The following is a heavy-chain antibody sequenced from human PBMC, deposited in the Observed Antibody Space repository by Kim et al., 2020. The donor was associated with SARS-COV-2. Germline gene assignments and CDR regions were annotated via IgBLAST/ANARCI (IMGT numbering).Heavy chain of an antibody. CDR1: GGSISSSSYY. CDR2: IYYSGST. D-gene: IGHD3-3*01. Sequence: SETLSLTCTVSGGSISSSSYYWGWIRQPPGKGLEWIGSIYYSGSTYYNPSLKSRVTISVDTSKNQFSLKLSSVTAADTAVYYCARLQLRRITMFGVVEKGNGLAPWRQGTRVTVSS. CDR3: ARLQLRRITMFGVVEKGNGLAP. V-gene: IGHV4-39*01. J-gene: IGHJ5*02.